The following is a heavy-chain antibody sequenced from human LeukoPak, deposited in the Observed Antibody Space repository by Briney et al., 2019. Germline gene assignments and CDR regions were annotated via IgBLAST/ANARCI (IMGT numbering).Heavy chain of an antibody. CDR2: IIPIFGTA. J-gene: IGHJ4*02. CDR3: ASLGLEMATIVHGDFADY. CDR1: GGTFSSYA. D-gene: IGHD5-24*01. V-gene: IGHV1-69*13. Sequence: GASVKVSCKASGGTFSSYAISWVRQAPGQGLEWMGGIIPIFGTANYAQKFQGRVTITADESTSTAYMELSSLRPEDTAVYYCASLGLEMATIVHGDFADYWGQGTLVTVSS.